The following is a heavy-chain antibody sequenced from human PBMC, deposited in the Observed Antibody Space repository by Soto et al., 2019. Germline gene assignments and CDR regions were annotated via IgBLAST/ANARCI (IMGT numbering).Heavy chain of an antibody. CDR3: ARVYTIMVPASY. CDR1: GYSFSSYA. CDR2: ISAHNGKT. J-gene: IGHJ4*02. Sequence: QVQLVQSGAEVKKPGASVKVSCKASGYSFSSYAISWVRQAPGQGLEWMGWISAHNGKTNYPQKLQGRVTMTTDTSASTAYMELRSLRSDVTALYLRARVYTIMVPASYWGQGTLATVSS. V-gene: IGHV1-18*01. D-gene: IGHD5-18*01.